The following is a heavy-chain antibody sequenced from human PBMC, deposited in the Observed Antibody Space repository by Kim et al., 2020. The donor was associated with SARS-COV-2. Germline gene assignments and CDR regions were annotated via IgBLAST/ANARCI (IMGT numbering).Heavy chain of an antibody. J-gene: IGHJ5*02. CDR2: SGRT. D-gene: IGHD2-15*01. Sequence: SGRTNYNPSLRSRVTISVDTSKNQFSLKLGSVTAADTAVYYWAKGVGFDPWGQGTLVTVSS. CDR3: AKGVGFDP. V-gene: IGHV4-34*01.